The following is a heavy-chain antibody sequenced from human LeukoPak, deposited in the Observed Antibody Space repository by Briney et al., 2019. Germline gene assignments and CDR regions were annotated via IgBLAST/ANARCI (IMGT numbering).Heavy chain of an antibody. CDR2: VNHIGST. D-gene: IGHD1-26*01. J-gene: IGHJ4*02. CDR1: GGSFSNYF. V-gene: IGHV4-34*01. Sequence: SETLSLTCAVYGGSFSNYFWSWIRHPPGKGLEWIGEVNHIGSTNYNPSLKSRVTISVDTSKNQFSLKLSSVTAADTAVYYCAREGLVGATTPFDYWGQGTLVTVSS. CDR3: AREGLVGATTPFDY.